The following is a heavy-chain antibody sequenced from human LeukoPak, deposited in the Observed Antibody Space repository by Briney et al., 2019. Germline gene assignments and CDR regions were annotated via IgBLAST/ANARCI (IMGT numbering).Heavy chain of an antibody. V-gene: IGHV4-4*07. CDR2: IYTSGST. D-gene: IGHD3-22*01. J-gene: IGHJ5*02. CDR3: AGLADDSSVIDGWFDP. CDR1: GGSISSYY. Sequence: SETLSLTCTVSGGSISSYYWSWIRQPAGKGLEWIGRIYTSGSTNYNPSLKSRVTMSVDTSKNQFSLKLSSVTAADTAVYYCAGLADDSSVIDGWFDPWGQGTLVTVSS.